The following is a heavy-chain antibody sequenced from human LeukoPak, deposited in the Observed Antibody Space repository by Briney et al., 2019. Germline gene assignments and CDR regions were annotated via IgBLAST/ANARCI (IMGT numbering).Heavy chain of an antibody. D-gene: IGHD5-18*01. CDR1: GYTFTGYY. J-gene: IGHJ4*02. CDR3: ARDLGYSYGYGNSNSDY. Sequence: GASVKVSCKASGYTFTGYYMHWVRQAPGQGLEWMGRINPNSGGTNYAQKFQGRVTMTRDTSISTAYMELSRLRSDDTAVYYCARDLGYSYGYGNSNSDYWGQGTLVTVSS. V-gene: IGHV1-2*06. CDR2: INPNSGGT.